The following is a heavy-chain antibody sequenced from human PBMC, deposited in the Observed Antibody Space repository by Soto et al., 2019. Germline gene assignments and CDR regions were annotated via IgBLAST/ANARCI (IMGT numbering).Heavy chain of an antibody. CDR2: ITTYNDNT. Sequence: QVQLVQSGAEVKKPGASVKVSCKGSGYTFTSFGITWVRQAPGQGLEWMGWITTYNDNTNYAQKFQGRVTMTTDTSTSTAYMELRSLRSDDTAVYYCASVVGVKGYHYVDASDYWGQGTLVTVSS. D-gene: IGHD4-17*01. V-gene: IGHV1-18*01. CDR1: GYTFTSFG. J-gene: IGHJ4*02. CDR3: ASVVGVKGYHYVDASDY.